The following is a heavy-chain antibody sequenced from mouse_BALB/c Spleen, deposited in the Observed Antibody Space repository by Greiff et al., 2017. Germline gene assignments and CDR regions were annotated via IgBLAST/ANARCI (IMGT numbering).Heavy chain of an antibody. CDR3: ARFYDGYYFDY. J-gene: IGHJ2*01. CDR2: IWGGGST. D-gene: IGHD2-12*01. CDR1: GFSLTSYG. V-gene: IGHV2-4-1*01. Sequence: VKLMESGPGLVQPSQCLSITCTASGFSLTSYGVHWVRQSPGKGLEWLGVIWGGGSTDYNAAFISRLSISKDNSKSQVFFKMNSLQADDTAIYYCARFYDGYYFDYWGQGTTLTVSS.